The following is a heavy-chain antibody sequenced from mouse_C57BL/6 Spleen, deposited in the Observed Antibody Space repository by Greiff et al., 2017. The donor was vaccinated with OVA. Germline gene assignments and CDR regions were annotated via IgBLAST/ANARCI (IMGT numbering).Heavy chain of an antibody. CDR1: GYTFTDYY. Sequence: EVQLQQSGPELVKPGASVKISCKASGYTFTDYYMNWVKQSHGKSLEWIGDINPNNGGTSYNQKFKGKATLTVDKSYSTAYMELRSLTSDDSAVYYCARYEITTRRRGAMDYWGQGTSVTVSS. V-gene: IGHV1-26*01. CDR2: INPNNGGT. D-gene: IGHD2-4*01. J-gene: IGHJ4*01. CDR3: ARYEITTRRRGAMDY.